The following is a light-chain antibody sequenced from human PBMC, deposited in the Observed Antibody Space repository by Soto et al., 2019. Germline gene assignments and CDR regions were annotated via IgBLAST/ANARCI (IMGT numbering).Light chain of an antibody. V-gene: IGKV1-17*01. CDR3: LQYNRYPRT. J-gene: IGKJ1*01. CDR2: AAS. CDR1: QGIRND. Sequence: DIQMTQSPASLSASVGDRVIITCRASQGIRNDLGWYQQKVGKAPKRLIFAASGLQSGVPSRFSGSGSGTEFTLTISSLQPEDFGSYYCLQYNRYPRTFGQGTKVDIK.